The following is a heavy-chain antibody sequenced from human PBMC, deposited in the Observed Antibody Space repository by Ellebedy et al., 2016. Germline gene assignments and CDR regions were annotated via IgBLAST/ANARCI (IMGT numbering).Heavy chain of an antibody. CDR3: ARAPPGSGTPDNYYFYGVDV. CDR2: IYYSGTT. V-gene: IGHV4-31*03. Sequence: SETLSLXXSVSGDSIRSGGYNWSWIRQHPGKGLEWIGYIYYSGTTYYNPSLKSRITISIDTSKNQFSLRLSSVTAADTAVYYCARAPPGSGTPDNYYFYGVDVWGQGTTVTVSS. J-gene: IGHJ6*02. D-gene: IGHD3-10*01. CDR1: GDSIRSGGYN.